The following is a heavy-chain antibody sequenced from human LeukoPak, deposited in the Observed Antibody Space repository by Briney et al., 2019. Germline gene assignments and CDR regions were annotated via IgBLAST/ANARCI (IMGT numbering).Heavy chain of an antibody. CDR2: IYSGGSA. CDR1: GLVVSANY. J-gene: IGHJ6*02. D-gene: IGHD3-9*01. V-gene: IGHV3-66*02. Sequence: PGGSLRLSCAASGLVVSANYMTWVRQAPGKGLEWLSVIYSGGSAFYAGSVEGRFTISRDDTKNTLFLQMNNLRPEDTAVYYCTSMPLSLVIVNYYALEVWGQGTTVTVSS. CDR3: TSMPLSLVIVNYYALEV.